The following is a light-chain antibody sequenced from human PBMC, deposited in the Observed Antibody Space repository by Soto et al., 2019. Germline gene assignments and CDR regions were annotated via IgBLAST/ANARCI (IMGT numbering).Light chain of an antibody. CDR3: QPDNNWPLT. CDR2: DTS. J-gene: IGKJ4*01. Sequence: EMVLAQSPAALSVSTGEGVTLSCRATQGIGDTLAWYQHKPGQTPRLLIYDTSTRATGVPTRFSGSRSGAEFTLTINSLQSEDFAVYYCQPDNNWPLTFGGGTKVDIK. V-gene: IGKV3-15*01. CDR1: QGIGDT.